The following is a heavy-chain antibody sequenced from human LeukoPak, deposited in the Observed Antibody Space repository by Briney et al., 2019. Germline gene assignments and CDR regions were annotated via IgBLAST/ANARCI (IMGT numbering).Heavy chain of an antibody. V-gene: IGHV3-23*01. CDR3: AKENRWQ. CDR2: ISGSGATI. J-gene: IGHJ4*02. Sequence: GGSLRLSCAASGFIFSSYAMSWVRQAPGKGLEWVSRISGSGATINYSDSVKGRFTISRDNSKNTLYLQMNSLRAEDTAVYYCAKENRWQWGQGTLVTVSS. CDR1: GFIFSSYA. D-gene: IGHD5-24*01.